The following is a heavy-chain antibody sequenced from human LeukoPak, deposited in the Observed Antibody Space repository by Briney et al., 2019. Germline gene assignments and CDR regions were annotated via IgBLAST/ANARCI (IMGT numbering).Heavy chain of an antibody. Sequence: PSETLSLTCTVSGGSLSSSSYYWGWLRQPPGRGLEWVGSIYYSGSTYYNPSLKSRVTISVDPSKNQFSLKLSSVTAADTAVYYCASYSSEYYFDYWGQGTLVTVSS. J-gene: IGHJ4*02. D-gene: IGHD3-22*01. CDR1: GGSLSSSSYY. V-gene: IGHV4-39*01. CDR2: IYYSGST. CDR3: ASYSSEYYFDY.